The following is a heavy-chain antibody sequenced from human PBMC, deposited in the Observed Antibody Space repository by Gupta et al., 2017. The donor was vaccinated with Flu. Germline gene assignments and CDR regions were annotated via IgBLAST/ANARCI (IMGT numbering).Heavy chain of an antibody. CDR3: AKEVIAKAGDYGMDV. J-gene: IGHJ6*02. D-gene: IGHD6-13*01. CDR2: ISYDGSNK. V-gene: IGHV3-30*18. CDR1: GFTFSSYG. Sequence: QVQLVESGGGVVQPGRSLRLSCAASGFTFSSYGMHWVRQAPGKGLEWVAVISYDGSNKYYADSVKGRFTISRDNSKNTLYLQMNSLRAEDTAVYYCAKEVIAKAGDYGMDVWGQGTTVTVSS.